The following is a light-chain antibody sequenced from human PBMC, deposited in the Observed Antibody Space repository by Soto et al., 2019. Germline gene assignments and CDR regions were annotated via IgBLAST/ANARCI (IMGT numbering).Light chain of an antibody. CDR2: DAS. V-gene: IGKV3D-15*01. CDR1: QSVCSN. CDR3: QHHKNWHLT. J-gene: IGKJ5*01. Sequence: VMTQSPATLSVSTGERATLSCRASQSVCSNLAWYQQKPGQAPRLLIHDASSMSTGSPYRFSGSGSETEFTHTISSLEPEDYAVYYCQHHKNWHLTFDQGTGLEI.